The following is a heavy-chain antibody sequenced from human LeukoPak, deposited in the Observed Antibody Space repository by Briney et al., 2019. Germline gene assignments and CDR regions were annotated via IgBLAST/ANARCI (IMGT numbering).Heavy chain of an antibody. CDR1: GFTFSSYW. CDR3: ARINSVNYYFDY. CDR2: IKLDGSET. Sequence: GGSLRLSCAASGFTFSSYWMTWVRQSPGKGLEWVANIKLDGSETYYVDSVKGRFTIYRDSAKNSLYLQMNSLRAEDTAVYYCARINSVNYYFDYWGQGTLVTVSS. J-gene: IGHJ4*02. V-gene: IGHV3-7*01. D-gene: IGHD5/OR15-5a*01.